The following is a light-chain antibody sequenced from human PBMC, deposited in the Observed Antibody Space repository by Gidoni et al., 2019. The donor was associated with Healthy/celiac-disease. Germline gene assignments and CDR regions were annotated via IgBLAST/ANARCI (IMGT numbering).Light chain of an antibody. CDR2: KAS. CDR1: QSISSW. V-gene: IGKV1-5*03. J-gene: IGKJ2*01. CDR3: QQYNSYPYT. Sequence: DIQMTQSPSTLSASVGDRVTITCRASQSISSWLAWYQQKPGKAPKLLIYKASSLESGVPSRFSGSGAGTEFTLTISSLQPDDFATYYCQQYNSYPYTFGQGTKLEIK.